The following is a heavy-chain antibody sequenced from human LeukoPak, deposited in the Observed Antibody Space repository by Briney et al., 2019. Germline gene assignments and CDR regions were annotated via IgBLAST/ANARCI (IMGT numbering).Heavy chain of an antibody. V-gene: IGHV3-66*01. CDR2: IYTDGST. CDR1: GLTVNNNY. CDR3: ARYFRPVWGSCLDY. Sequence: GGSLRLSCAASGLTVNNNYMSWVRQAPGRVPEWVSLIYTDGSTYYADSVKGRFTISRDNSKNTLSLQMYSLRVEDTAIYDSARYFRPVWGSCLDYWGQGTLVTVSA. D-gene: IGHD3-16*01. J-gene: IGHJ4*02.